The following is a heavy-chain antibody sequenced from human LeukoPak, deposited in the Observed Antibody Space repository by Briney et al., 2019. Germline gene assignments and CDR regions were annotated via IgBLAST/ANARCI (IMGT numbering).Heavy chain of an antibody. CDR1: GGSISSGAFY. J-gene: IGHJ5*02. V-gene: IGHV4-31*03. CDR2: IFQTGRT. CDR3: ARGKGNVYSWFDT. Sequence: SETLSLTCSVSGGSISSGAFYWSWIRHQPEKGLEWIGYIFQTGRTYYNPSFKSRASMSIDTSENQFSLNLNSVTAADTAVYYCARGKGNVYSWFDTWGQGTLVTVSS.